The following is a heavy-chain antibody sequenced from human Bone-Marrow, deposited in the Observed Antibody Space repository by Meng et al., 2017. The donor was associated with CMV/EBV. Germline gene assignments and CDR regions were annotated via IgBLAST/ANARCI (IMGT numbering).Heavy chain of an antibody. CDR3: AKILQAHINAYYYGMDV. Sequence: GGSLRLSCAASGFTFDDYAMHWVRQAPGMALEWVSGISWNSGSIGSAVSVKGRFTISRDNAKSSLYLQMSSLRAADTAIYYCAKILQAHINAYYYGMDVWGQGTPVTVSS. J-gene: IGHJ6*02. CDR1: GFTFDDYA. CDR2: ISWNSGSI. V-gene: IGHV3-9*01. D-gene: IGHD4-11*01.